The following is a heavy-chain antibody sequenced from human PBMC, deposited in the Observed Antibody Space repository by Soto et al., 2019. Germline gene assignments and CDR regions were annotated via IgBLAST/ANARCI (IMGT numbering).Heavy chain of an antibody. J-gene: IGHJ6*02. CDR2: IFSSGST. CDR3: ARDRGFGMDV. V-gene: IGHV4-31*11. CDR1: GDSVSSGNYY. Sequence: PSETLSLTCAVSGDSVSSGNYYWNWIRQRPGEGLEWIGYIFSSGSTYYNPSLESRLTISMDTSKNQFSLKLSSVTAADTAVYYCARDRGFGMDVWGQETTVTVSS.